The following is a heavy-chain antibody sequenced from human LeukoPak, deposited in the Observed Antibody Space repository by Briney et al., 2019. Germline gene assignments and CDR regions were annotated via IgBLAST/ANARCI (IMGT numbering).Heavy chain of an antibody. D-gene: IGHD5-12*01. CDR1: GGSFSGYY. CDR2: INHSGST. V-gene: IGHV4-34*01. J-gene: IGHJ6*02. Sequence: SSENLSLTCTVYGGSFSGYYWRWIRQPPGKGLEWMGEINHSGSTNYNPSLKSRVTISVDTSKNQFSLKLSSVTAADTAVYYCARRPRITLYYGMDVWGQGTTVTVSS. CDR3: ARRPRITLYYGMDV.